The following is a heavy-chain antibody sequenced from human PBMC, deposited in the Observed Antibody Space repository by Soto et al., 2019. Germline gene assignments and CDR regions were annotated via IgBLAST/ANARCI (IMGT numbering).Heavy chain of an antibody. CDR3: AREGGTGTGSLDV. V-gene: IGHV4-30-4*01. J-gene: IGHJ3*01. D-gene: IGHD1-1*01. Sequence: QVGLQETGPGLVKPSQTLSLTRAVSGDSISGSDFYWDWIRQSPGKGLEWIGYIHYSGTTYYNPSLKSRVTFSVDTSKNQFSLSLTSVTAADTALYYCAREGGTGTGSLDVWGRGTMVIVSS. CDR1: GDSISGSDFY. CDR2: IHYSGTT.